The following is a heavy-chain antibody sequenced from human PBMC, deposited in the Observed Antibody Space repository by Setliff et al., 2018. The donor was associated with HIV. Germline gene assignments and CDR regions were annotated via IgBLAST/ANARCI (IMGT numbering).Heavy chain of an antibody. V-gene: IGHV4-61*02. CDR1: GGSVSSGSYY. D-gene: IGHD6-13*01. Sequence: SETLSLTCTVSGGSVSSGSYYWSWIRQPAGKGLQWIGRIYTSGSTNYNASLKSRVTISVDTSKNQSSLKLISVTAADTAVYYCARTNPLAAPPFDFWGQGTLVTVSS. J-gene: IGHJ4*02. CDR2: IYTSGST. CDR3: ARTNPLAAPPFDF.